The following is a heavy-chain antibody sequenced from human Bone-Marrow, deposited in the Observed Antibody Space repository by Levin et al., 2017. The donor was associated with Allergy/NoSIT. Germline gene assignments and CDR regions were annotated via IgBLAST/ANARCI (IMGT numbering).Heavy chain of an antibody. CDR2: ISSAKTI. V-gene: IGHV3-11*01. J-gene: IGHJ5*02. Sequence: GGSLRLSCAASGFAFSDYYINWIRQAPGKGLEWISYISSAKTIFYADSVRGRFTISRDNAKNSVYLQMTSLTAADTAVYYCASSDEGPFDPWGQGTLVTVSS. CDR1: GFAFSDYY. CDR3: ASSDEGPFDP.